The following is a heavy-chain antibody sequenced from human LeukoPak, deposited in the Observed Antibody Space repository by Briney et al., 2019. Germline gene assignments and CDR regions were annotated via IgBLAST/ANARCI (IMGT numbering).Heavy chain of an antibody. CDR2: IYYSGST. CDR3: ARDNCSGGSCYSSFPNWFDP. V-gene: IGHV4-59*12. J-gene: IGHJ5*02. Sequence: PSETLSLTCTVSGGSISSYYWSWIRQPPGKGLEWIGYIYYSGSTNYNPSLKSRVTTSVYTSKNQFSLKLSSVTAADTAVYYCARDNCSGGSCYSSFPNWFDPWGQGTLVTVSS. D-gene: IGHD2-15*01. CDR1: GGSISSYY.